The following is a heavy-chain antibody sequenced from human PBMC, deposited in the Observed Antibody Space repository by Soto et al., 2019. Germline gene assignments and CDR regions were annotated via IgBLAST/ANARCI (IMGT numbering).Heavy chain of an antibody. Sequence: SETLSLPCTGSGGSLSRYYWGWIRQPPGKGLEWIGYIYYSGSTNYNPSLKSRVTISVDTSKNQFSLKLSSVTAADTAVYYCARGYSGYGYWGQGTLVTVSS. CDR1: GGSLSRYY. J-gene: IGHJ4*02. D-gene: IGHD5-12*01. CDR3: ARGYSGYGY. V-gene: IGHV4-59*01. CDR2: IYYSGST.